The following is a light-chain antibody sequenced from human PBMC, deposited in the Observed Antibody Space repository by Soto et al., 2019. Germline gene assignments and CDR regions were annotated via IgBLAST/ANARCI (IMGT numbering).Light chain of an antibody. CDR2: EGS. Sequence: QSALTQPASVSGSPGQSITISCTGTSSDVGSYNLVSWYQQHPGKAPKLMIYEGSKRPSGVSNRFSGSKSGNTASLTISGLQAEDEADYYGRSYAGSSTLYVFGTGTKLTVL. V-gene: IGLV2-23*01. CDR3: RSYAGSSTLYV. J-gene: IGLJ1*01. CDR1: SSDVGSYNL.